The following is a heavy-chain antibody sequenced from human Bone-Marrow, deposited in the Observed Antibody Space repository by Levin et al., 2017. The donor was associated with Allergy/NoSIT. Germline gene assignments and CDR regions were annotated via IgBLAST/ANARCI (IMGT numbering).Heavy chain of an antibody. CDR2: ISYDGSNK. J-gene: IGHJ4*02. V-gene: IGHV3-30-3*01. CDR1: GFTFSSYA. Sequence: GGSLRLSCAASGFTFSSYAMHWVRQAPGKGLEWVAVISYDGSNKYYADSVKGRFTISRDNSKNTLYLQMNSLRAEDTAVYYCASTPGRWYFDYWGQGTLVTVSS. D-gene: IGHD2-15*01. CDR3: ASTPGRWYFDY.